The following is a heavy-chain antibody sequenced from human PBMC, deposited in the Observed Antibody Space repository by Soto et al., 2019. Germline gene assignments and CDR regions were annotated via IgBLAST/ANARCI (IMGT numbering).Heavy chain of an antibody. V-gene: IGHV1-18*01. CDR2: ISAYNGNT. J-gene: IGHJ6*03. CDR1: GYTFTSYG. CDR3: AREGSIPSPHYYYYMDV. D-gene: IGHD3-10*01. Sequence: ASVKVSCKASGYTFTSYGISWVRQAPGQGLERMGWISAYNGNTNYAQKLQGRVTMTTDTSTSTAYMELRSLRSDDTAVYYCAREGSIPSPHYYYYMDVWGKGTTVTVSS.